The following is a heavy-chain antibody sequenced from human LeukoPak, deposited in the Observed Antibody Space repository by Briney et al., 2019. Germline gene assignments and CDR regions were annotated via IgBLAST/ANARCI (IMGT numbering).Heavy chain of an antibody. CDR2: ISSSGSYI. V-gene: IGHV3-21*01. D-gene: IGHD5-12*01. J-gene: IGHJ4*02. CDR1: GFTFSSYS. CDR3: ARDRYSGYRRRSSFDY. Sequence: GGSLRLSCAASGFTFSSYSMNWVRQAPGKGLEWVSSISSSGSYIYYADSVKGRFTISRDNAKNSLYLQMNSLRAEDTAVYYCARDRYSGYRRRSSFDYWGQGTLVTVSS.